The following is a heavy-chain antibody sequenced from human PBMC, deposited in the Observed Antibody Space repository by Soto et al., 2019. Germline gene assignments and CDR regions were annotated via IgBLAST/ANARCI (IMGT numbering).Heavy chain of an antibody. CDR1: GGSISSGGYY. Sequence: QVQLQESGPGLVKPSQTLSITCTVSGGSISSGGYYWSWIRQHPGEGLEWIGYIYYTGSPYYNPSLRSRVSLSLDTSKSQFSLRLSSVTAADTAFYYCARVSGSGKYGFDSWCQGTLVTVCS. CDR2: IYYTGSP. CDR3: ARVSGSGKYGFDS. V-gene: IGHV4-31*03. D-gene: IGHD3-10*01. J-gene: IGHJ4*02.